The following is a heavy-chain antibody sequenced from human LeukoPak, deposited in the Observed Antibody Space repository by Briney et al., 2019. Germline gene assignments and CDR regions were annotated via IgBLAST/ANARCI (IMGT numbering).Heavy chain of an antibody. CDR3: ASQPAGSWFDP. CDR2: IYTSGGT. V-gene: IGHV4-4*09. Sequence: SETLSLTCTVSGGSIGTYYWSWTRQPPGKGLEWIGYIYTSGGTNYNPSLKSRVTISVDTSKNQFSLRLTSVTAADTAVYYCASQPAGSWFDPWGPGTLVTVSS. D-gene: IGHD1-14*01. CDR1: GGSIGTYY. J-gene: IGHJ5*02.